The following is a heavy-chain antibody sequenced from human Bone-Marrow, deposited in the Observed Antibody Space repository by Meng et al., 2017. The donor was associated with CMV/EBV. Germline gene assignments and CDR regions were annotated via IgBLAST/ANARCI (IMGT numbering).Heavy chain of an antibody. Sequence: GESLKISCAASGFTFSSYGMHWVRQAPGKGLEWVAFIRYDGSNKYYADSVKGRFTISRDNSKNTLYLQMNSLRAEDTAVYYCARELWGSSFAYSDYWGQGTLVTVSS. CDR3: ARELWGSSFAYSDY. J-gene: IGHJ4*02. V-gene: IGHV3-30*02. D-gene: IGHD6-13*01. CDR1: GFTFSSYG. CDR2: IRYDGSNK.